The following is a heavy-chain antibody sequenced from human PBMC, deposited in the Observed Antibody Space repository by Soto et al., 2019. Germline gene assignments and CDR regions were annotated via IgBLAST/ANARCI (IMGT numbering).Heavy chain of an antibody. J-gene: IGHJ4*02. D-gene: IGHD3-10*01. V-gene: IGHV4-39*01. Sequence: LQLQESGPGLVKPSETLSLNCSVSGGSIYTNSYYWGWIRQSPGKGLEWIGGVFHNGSAYYSPSLKRRVTISIDELDRSKSQFFLRLSSVTAADTAVYFCVRQRTTLSGVITLIDYWGRGTQVTVSS. CDR2: VFHNGSA. CDR3: VRQRTTLSGVITLIDY. CDR1: GGSIYTNSYY.